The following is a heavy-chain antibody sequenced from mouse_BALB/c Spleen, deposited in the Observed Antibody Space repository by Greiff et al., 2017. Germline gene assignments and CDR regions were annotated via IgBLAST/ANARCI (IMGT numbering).Heavy chain of an antibody. D-gene: IGHD1-1*01. Sequence: EVKLMESGPGLVKPSQTVSLTCTVTGISITTGNYRWSWIRQFPGNKLEWIGYIYYSGTITYNPSLTSRTTITRDTSKNQFFLEMNSLTAEDTATYYCAREGGSGFDYWGQGTTLTVSS. CDR3: AREGGSGFDY. V-gene: IGHV3-5*02. J-gene: IGHJ2*01. CDR2: IYYSGTI. CDR1: GISITTGNYR.